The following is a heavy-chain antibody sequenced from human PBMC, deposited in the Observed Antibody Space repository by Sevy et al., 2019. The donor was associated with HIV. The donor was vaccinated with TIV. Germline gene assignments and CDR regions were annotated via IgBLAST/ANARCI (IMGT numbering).Heavy chain of an antibody. V-gene: IGHV3-33*01. J-gene: IGHJ4*02. D-gene: IGHD3-22*01. Sequence: GESLKISCAASGFTFSSYGMHWVRQAPGKGLEWVAVIWYDGSNKYYADSVKGRFTISRDNSKNMLYLQMNSLRAEDTAVYYCAMNYYDSSGSSFFFDYWGQGTLVTVSS. CDR2: IWYDGSNK. CDR3: AMNYYDSSGSSFFFDY. CDR1: GFTFSSYG.